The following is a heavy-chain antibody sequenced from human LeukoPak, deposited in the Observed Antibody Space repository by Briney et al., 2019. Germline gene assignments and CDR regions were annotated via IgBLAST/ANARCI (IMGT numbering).Heavy chain of an antibody. CDR3: ARTAGCSGTSCSFDY. CDR1: GFSLSTNKMR. D-gene: IGHD2-2*01. V-gene: IGHV2-70*04. CDR2: VDWDDDK. Sequence: ASGPTLVNPTQTLTLTCTFSGFSLSTNKMRVSWIRQPPGKALEWLARVDWDDDKFYNPSLKTRLTISKDTSKNQVVLTLTNMDPVDTATYYCARTAGCSGTSCSFDYWGQGTLVTVSS. J-gene: IGHJ4*02.